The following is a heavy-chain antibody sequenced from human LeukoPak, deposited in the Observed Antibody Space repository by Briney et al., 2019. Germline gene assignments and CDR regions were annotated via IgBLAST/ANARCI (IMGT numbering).Heavy chain of an antibody. V-gene: IGHV3-53*01. CDR1: GFTVSSNY. CDR2: VYSGGST. J-gene: IGHJ4*02. Sequence: GGSLRLSCAASGFTVSSNYMSWVRQSPGKGLEWFSVVYSGGSTYYADSVKGRFTISRDNSKNTLYLQMNSLRAEDTAMYYCATTYCSSTSCYPYYFDYWGQGTLVTVSS. D-gene: IGHD2-2*01. CDR3: ATTYCSSTSCYPYYFDY.